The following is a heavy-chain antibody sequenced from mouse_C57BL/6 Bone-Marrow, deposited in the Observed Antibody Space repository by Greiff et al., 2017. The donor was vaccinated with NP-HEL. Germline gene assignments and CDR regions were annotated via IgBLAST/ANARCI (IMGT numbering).Heavy chain of an antibody. Sequence: VQLQESGAELVRPGTSVKMSCKASGYTFTNYWIGWAKQRPGHGLEWIGDIYPGGGYTNYNEKFKGKATVTADKSSSTAYMQLSSLTSEDSAIYYCARDGLRGFAYWGQGTLVTVSA. D-gene: IGHD1-1*01. V-gene: IGHV1-63*01. CDR3: ARDGLRGFAY. J-gene: IGHJ3*01. CDR1: GYTFTNYW. CDR2: IYPGGGYT.